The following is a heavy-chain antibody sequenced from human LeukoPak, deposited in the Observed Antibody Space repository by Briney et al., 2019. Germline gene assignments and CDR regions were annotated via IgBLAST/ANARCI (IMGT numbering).Heavy chain of an antibody. CDR2: ISSSSNHI. V-gene: IGHV3-21*01. Sequence: PGGSLRLSCAASGFTFSSYSMNWVRQAPGKGLEWVSSISSSSNHIYYADSVKGRFTISRDNAKNSLFLQMNTLRAEDTAVYYCARDHGCSGGSCYSKIDCWGQGTLVTVCS. CDR1: GFTFSSYS. CDR3: ARDHGCSGGSCYSKIDC. D-gene: IGHD2-15*01. J-gene: IGHJ4*02.